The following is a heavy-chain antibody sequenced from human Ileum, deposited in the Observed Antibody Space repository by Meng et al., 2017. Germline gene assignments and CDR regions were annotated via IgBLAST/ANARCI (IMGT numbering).Heavy chain of an antibody. CDR2: ISSGGTAI. J-gene: IGHJ4*02. Sequence: GESLKISCAASGFTFSSYEMNWVRQAPGKGLEWVSYISSGGTAIYYADSVKGRFTISRDTAKDSLYLQMNSLRTEDTALYYCARGWRYFDYWGQGTPVTVSS. CDR1: GFTFSSYE. CDR3: ARGWRYFDY. V-gene: IGHV3-48*03.